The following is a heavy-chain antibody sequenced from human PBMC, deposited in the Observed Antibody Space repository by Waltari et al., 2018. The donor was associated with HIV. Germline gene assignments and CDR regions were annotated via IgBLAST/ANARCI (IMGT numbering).Heavy chain of an antibody. CDR3: ARDRGVVTPNYGMDV. D-gene: IGHD2-21*02. V-gene: IGHV3-48*01. Sequence: EVQLVESGGGLVQPGGSLRLSCAAHGFTFRTTRRNWGRQGPGKGLEWVSHISGSRFTIYYADSVKGRFTISRDNAKNSLYLQMNSLRAEDTAVYYCARDRGVVTPNYGMDVWGQGTTVTVSS. CDR1: GFTFRTTR. CDR2: ISGSRFTI. J-gene: IGHJ6*02.